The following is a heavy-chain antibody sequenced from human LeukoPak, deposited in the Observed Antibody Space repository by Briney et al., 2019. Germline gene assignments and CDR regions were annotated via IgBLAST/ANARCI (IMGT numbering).Heavy chain of an antibody. V-gene: IGHV1-2*02. D-gene: IGHD1-26*01. Sequence: ASVKVSCKASGYTFTGYYMHWVRQAPGQGLEWMGWINPNSGGTNYAQKFQGRVTMTRDTSISTAYMELSRLRSDDTAVYYCARDVGVGAAPSYYMDVWGKGTTVTVSS. J-gene: IGHJ6*03. CDR3: ARDVGVGAAPSYYMDV. CDR1: GYTFTGYY. CDR2: INPNSGGT.